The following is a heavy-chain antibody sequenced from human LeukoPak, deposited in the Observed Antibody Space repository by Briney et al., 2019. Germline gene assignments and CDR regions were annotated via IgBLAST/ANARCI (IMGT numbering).Heavy chain of an antibody. Sequence: GASVKVSCKASGGTFSSYAISWVRQAPGQGLEWMGEIIPIFGTANYAQKFQGRVTITTDESTSTAYMELSSLRSEDTAVYYCARASWNYDFWSGYYTGGHYYMDVWGKGTTVTVSS. CDR3: ARASWNYDFWSGYYTGGHYYMDV. CDR1: GGTFSSYA. J-gene: IGHJ6*03. V-gene: IGHV1-69*05. CDR2: IIPIFGTA. D-gene: IGHD3-3*01.